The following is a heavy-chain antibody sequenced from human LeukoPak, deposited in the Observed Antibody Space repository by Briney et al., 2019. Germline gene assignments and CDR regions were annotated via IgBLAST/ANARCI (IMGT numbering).Heavy chain of an antibody. J-gene: IGHJ5*02. V-gene: IGHV1-8*01. CDR2: VHPNTGNT. CDR3: ARGPRNDP. D-gene: IGHD1-14*01. Sequence: ASVKVSCKTSGYPFTTYEINWVRQAAGQGLEWMGWVHPNTGNTAYAQRFQGRVTMTRDTSISTAYMELSSLTSNDTAVYLCARGPRNDPWGQGTLVTVSS. CDR1: GYPFTTYE.